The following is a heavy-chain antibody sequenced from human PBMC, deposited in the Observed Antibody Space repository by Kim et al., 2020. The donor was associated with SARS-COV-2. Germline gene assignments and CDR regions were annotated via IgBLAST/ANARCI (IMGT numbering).Heavy chain of an antibody. CDR3: AKGSATYNYGMDV. D-gene: IGHD3-3*01. V-gene: IGHV3-23*01. J-gene: IGHJ6*02. Sequence: YADSWQGRFTISRDNSKNTLYLQMNSLRAEDTSVYYCAKGSATYNYGMDVWGQGTTVTVSS.